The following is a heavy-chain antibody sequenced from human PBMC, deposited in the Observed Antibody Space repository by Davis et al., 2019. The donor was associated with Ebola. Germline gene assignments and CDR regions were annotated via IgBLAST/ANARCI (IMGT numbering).Heavy chain of an antibody. Sequence: GESLKISCTVSGFTFSGYDFSWVRQAPGKGLEWVSLLSASGGGKYYADSVRGRFTISRDNSKNTMYLEMNSLRADDTAIYYCATDSSGYNYERLYYTYYMDVWGRGTTVSVSS. CDR2: LSASGGGK. V-gene: IGHV3-23*01. J-gene: IGHJ6*03. CDR3: ATDSSGYNYERLYYTYYMDV. D-gene: IGHD3-22*01. CDR1: GFTFSGYD.